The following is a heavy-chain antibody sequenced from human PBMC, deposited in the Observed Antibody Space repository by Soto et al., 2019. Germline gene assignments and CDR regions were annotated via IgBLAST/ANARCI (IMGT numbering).Heavy chain of an antibody. D-gene: IGHD1-7*01. J-gene: IGHJ3*02. CDR1: GGSISSYY. V-gene: IGHV4-4*07. CDR3: ARVGKLELQGGAFDI. CDR2: IYTSGGT. Sequence: SETLSLTCTVSGGSISSYYWSWIRQPAGKGLEWIGRIYTSGGTNYNPSLKSRVTMSVDTSKNQFSLKLSSVTAADTAVYYGARVGKLELQGGAFDIWGQGTMVTVSS.